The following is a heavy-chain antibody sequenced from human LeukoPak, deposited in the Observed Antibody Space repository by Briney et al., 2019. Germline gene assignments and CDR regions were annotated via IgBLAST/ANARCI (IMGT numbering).Heavy chain of an antibody. CDR3: ARGRQQQLGGYYYYYMDV. CDR1: GGSFSGYY. CDR2: INHSGST. J-gene: IGHJ6*03. Sequence: SETLSFTCAVYGGSFSGYYWSWIRQPPGKGLEWIGEINHSGSTNYNPSLKSRVTISVDTSKNQFSLKLSSVTAADTAVYYCARGRQQQLGGYYYYYMDVWGKGTTVTVS. V-gene: IGHV4-34*01. D-gene: IGHD6-13*01.